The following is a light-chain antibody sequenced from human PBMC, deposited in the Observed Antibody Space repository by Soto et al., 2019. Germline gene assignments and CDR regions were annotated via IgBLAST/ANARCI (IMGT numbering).Light chain of an antibody. J-gene: IGKJ1*01. CDR3: VRGTHWPWT. CDR2: QVS. CDR1: QGLVYSDGNTF. V-gene: IGKV2-30*01. Sequence: DVVMTQSPLSLSVTLGQPASISCRSSQGLVYSDGNTFLNWFHQRPGQSPRRLIYQVSNRDSGVPERFSGSGSGTDYTLTISRVEAEDVGIYYCVRGTHWPWTFGQGTKVEIK.